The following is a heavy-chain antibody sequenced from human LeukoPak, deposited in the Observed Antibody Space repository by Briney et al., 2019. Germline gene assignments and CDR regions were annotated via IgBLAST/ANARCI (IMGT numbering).Heavy chain of an antibody. D-gene: IGHD1-26*01. CDR1: GFTFNSYA. CDR2: ISGGGGST. J-gene: IGHJ4*02. Sequence: GGSLRLSCAASGFTFNSYAMAWVRQAPGKGLEWVSTISGGGGSTYYADSVKGRFTISRDNSKNTLYLQMNSLTDDDTAVYYCAKKWGVGTTTLDYFDYWGQGTLVTVSS. CDR3: AKKWGVGTTTLDYFDY. V-gene: IGHV3-23*01.